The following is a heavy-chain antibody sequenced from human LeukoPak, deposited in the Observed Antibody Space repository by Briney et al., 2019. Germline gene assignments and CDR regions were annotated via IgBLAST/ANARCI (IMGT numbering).Heavy chain of an antibody. V-gene: IGHV3-23*01. CDR2: ISGGGGST. D-gene: IGHD2-15*01. CDR3: AKGDCSGGSCYLTRFDP. CDR1: GFTFSSYA. J-gene: IGHJ5*02. Sequence: GGSLRLSCAASGFTFSSYAMSWVRQAPGKGLEWVSAISGGGGSTYYADSVKGRFTISRDNSKNTLYLQMNSLRAEDTAVYYCAKGDCSGGSCYLTRFDPWGQGTLVTVSS.